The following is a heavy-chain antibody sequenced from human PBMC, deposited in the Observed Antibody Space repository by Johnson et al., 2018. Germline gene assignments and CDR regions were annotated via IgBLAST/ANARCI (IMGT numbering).Heavy chain of an antibody. J-gene: IGHJ6*03. V-gene: IGHV3-13*01. CDR1: GFTFSSYD. CDR3: AKELEVVGYYDYDMDV. Sequence: VQLVQSGGGLVQPVGSLRLSCAASGFTFSSYDMHWVRQATGKGLKWVSAIGTAGDTYFSGSVKGRFAISKDNSKNTLYLQMNSLRGEETAVYYCAKELEVVGYYDYDMDVWGKGTTVTVPS. CDR2: IGTAGDT. D-gene: IGHD3-16*02.